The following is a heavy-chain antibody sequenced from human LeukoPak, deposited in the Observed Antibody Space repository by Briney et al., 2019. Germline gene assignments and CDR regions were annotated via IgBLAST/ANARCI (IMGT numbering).Heavy chain of an antibody. D-gene: IGHD3-10*01. Sequence: SETLSLTCTVSGGSISSSSYYGGWIRQPPGKGLEWIGSIYYSGSTYYNPSLKSRVTISVDTSKNQFSLKLSSVTAADTAVYYCARHEVTMVRGVISSKKNWFGPWGQGTLVTVSS. CDR3: ARHEVTMVRGVISSKKNWFGP. CDR1: GGSISSSSYY. J-gene: IGHJ5*02. CDR2: IYYSGST. V-gene: IGHV4-39*01.